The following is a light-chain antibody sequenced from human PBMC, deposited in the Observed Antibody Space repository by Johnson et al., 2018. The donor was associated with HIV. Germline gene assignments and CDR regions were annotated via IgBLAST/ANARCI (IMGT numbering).Light chain of an antibody. CDR2: DTS. J-gene: IGLJ1*01. Sequence: QSVLTQPPSVSAAPGQMVTISCSGSSSNIGNNYVSWYQQVPGTAPKVLIYDTSKRPSGIPDRFSGSKSGTSATLGITGLPTGDEADYYCGTWDSSLSAYVFGTGTKVTVL. CDR3: GTWDSSLSAYV. V-gene: IGLV1-51*01. CDR1: SSNIGNNY.